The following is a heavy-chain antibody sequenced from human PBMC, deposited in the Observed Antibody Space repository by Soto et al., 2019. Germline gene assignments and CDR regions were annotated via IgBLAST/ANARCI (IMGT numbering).Heavy chain of an antibody. J-gene: IGHJ4*02. CDR1: GFTFDDYA. V-gene: IGHV3-9*01. Sequence: EVQLVESGGGLVQPGRSLRLSCAASGFTFDDYAIHWVRQAPGRGLEWVAGISWNGARIYYAHSVKGRFTISRDNAKNSLQLQMNSLRSEDTALYYCANLPLYGSGFDCWGQGTLVTVSS. D-gene: IGHD3-10*01. CDR3: ANLPLYGSGFDC. CDR2: ISWNGARI.